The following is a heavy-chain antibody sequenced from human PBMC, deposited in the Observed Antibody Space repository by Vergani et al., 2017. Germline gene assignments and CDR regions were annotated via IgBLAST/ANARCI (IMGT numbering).Heavy chain of an antibody. CDR2: IYYSGST. CDR3: AGATYGWKVGYFDY. V-gene: IGHV4-31*03. CDR1: GGPISSGGYY. J-gene: IGHJ4*02. D-gene: IGHD1-26*01. Sequence: QVQLQESGPGLVKPSQTLYLTCTVSGGPISSGGYYWSWIRQHPGKGLEWIGYIYYSGSTHPKPSLRSRVTISVDTSKNQFSLKLSPVTAADTAVYYCAGATYGWKVGYFDYWGQGTLVTVSS.